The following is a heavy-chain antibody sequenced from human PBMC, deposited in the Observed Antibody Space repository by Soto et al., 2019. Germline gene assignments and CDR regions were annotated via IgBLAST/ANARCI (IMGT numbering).Heavy chain of an antibody. CDR1: GFTFSSYG. D-gene: IGHD1-20*01. J-gene: IGHJ4*02. Sequence: PGGSLRLSCAASGFTFSSYGMHWVRQAPGKGLERVAVIWYDGSNKYYADSVKGRFTISRDNSKNTLYLQMNSLRAEDTAVYYCARDGITGTSPYFDYWGQGTLVTVSS. V-gene: IGHV3-33*01. CDR2: IWYDGSNK. CDR3: ARDGITGTSPYFDY.